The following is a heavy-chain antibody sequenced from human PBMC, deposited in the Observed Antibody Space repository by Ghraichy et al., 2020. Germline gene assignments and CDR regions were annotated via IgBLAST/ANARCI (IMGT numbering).Heavy chain of an antibody. D-gene: IGHD3-3*01. V-gene: IGHV4-30-2*01. Sequence: SETLSLTCVVSGDSMSSGGYSWTWLRQPLGKGLEWIGYIYNSGSAHYNPSLKSRVTISVDRYKDQFYLQLTSVTAADAAVYYCAVLASHGVDVWGQGTTVTVPS. CDR3: AVLASHGVDV. CDR1: GDSMSSGGYS. J-gene: IGHJ6*02. CDR2: IYNSGSA.